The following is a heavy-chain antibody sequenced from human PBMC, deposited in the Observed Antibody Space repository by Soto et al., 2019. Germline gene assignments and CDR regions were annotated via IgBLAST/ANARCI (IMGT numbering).Heavy chain of an antibody. CDR3: ARTTAVPNTLRSRYFFDY. J-gene: IGHJ4*02. D-gene: IGHD4-17*01. CDR2: VYYSGTT. CDR1: GGSVSNKTYY. V-gene: IGHV4-61*01. Sequence: LSLTCSVSGGSVSNKTYYWSWIRQPPGKRLEWIGYVYYSGTTNYNPSLKSRVTISVDLSKNQFSLRLSSVTTADTALYYCARTTAVPNTLRSRYFFDYWGQGTLVAVSS.